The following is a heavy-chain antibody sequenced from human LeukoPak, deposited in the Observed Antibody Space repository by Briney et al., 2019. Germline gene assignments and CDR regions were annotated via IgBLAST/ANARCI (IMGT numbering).Heavy chain of an antibody. D-gene: IGHD2-2*01. CDR1: GFTFSSYA. V-gene: IGHV3-23*01. Sequence: GGSLRLSCAASGFTFSSYAMSWVRQAPGKGLEWVSAISGSGGSTYYADSVKGRFTISRDNSKNTVYLLMNSLRAEDTAVYYCARDLKDCSTVSCSLWDNNYFESWRQGTLDTVPT. J-gene: IGHJ4*02. CDR2: ISGSGGST. CDR3: ARDLKDCSTVSCSLWDNNYFES.